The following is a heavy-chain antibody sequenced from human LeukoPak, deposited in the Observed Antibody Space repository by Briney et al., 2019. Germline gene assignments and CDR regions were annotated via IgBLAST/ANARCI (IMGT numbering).Heavy chain of an antibody. CDR3: AKGSCSSTTCLKTD. V-gene: IGHV3-30*18. CDR1: GFTFSSYG. D-gene: IGHD2-2*01. Sequence: GGSLRLSCAASGFTFSSYGMTWVRQAPGKGLEWVAVISYDGIDKYYADSVKGRFTISRDNSKNTLYLQMNSLKSEDTAVYYCAKGSCSSTTCLKTDWGQGAPVTVSS. CDR2: ISYDGIDK. J-gene: IGHJ4*02.